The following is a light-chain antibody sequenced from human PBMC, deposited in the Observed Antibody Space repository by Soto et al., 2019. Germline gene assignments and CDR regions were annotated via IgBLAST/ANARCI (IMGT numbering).Light chain of an antibody. CDR3: SSYTSSSTLV. Sequence: QSALTQPASVSGSPGQSITISCTGSSSDVGGYNYVSWYQQNPGKGPKLMIYEVSNRPSGVCNRFSGSKSGNTASLTLSGLQAEDEADYYCSSYTSSSTLVFGGGTKVTVL. CDR2: EVS. V-gene: IGLV2-14*01. J-gene: IGLJ2*01. CDR1: SSDVGGYNY.